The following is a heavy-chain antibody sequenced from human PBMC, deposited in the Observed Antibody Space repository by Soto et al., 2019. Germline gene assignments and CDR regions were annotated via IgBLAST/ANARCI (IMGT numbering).Heavy chain of an antibody. J-gene: IGHJ4*02. V-gene: IGHV4-59*01. CDR1: GGSISSYY. CDR2: IYYSGST. Sequence: TLSLTCTVSGGSISSYYWSWIRQPPGKGLEWIGYIYYSGSTNYNPSLKSRVTISVDTSKNQFSLKLSSVTAADTAVYYCARDKGGYVLDYWGQGTLVTVSS. CDR3: ARDKGGYVLDY. D-gene: IGHD5-12*01.